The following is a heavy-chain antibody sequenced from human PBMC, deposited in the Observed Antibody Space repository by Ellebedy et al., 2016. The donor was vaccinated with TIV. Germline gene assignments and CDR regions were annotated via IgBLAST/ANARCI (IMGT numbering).Heavy chain of an antibody. J-gene: IGHJ4*02. CDR3: AKDLSWWSASDY. V-gene: IGHV3-23*01. D-gene: IGHD3-16*01. CDR1: GFNIGSNA. Sequence: PGGSLRLSCAASGFNIGSNAMSWVRQTPGKGLEWVAGIGGDDRTHYAHFVEGRFTISRDRFQSTLHLGMSSLRVEDAAIYYCAKDLSWWSASDYWGQGALVTVSS. CDR2: IGGDDRT.